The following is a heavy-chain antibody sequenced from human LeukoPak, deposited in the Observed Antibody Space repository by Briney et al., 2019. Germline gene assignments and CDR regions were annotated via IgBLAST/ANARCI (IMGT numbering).Heavy chain of an antibody. CDR1: GGSISSYY. J-gene: IGHJ4*02. CDR3: ARTTVWRGYYFDY. Sequence: SETLSLTCTVFGGSISSYYWSWIRQPPGKGLEWLGYIYYSGSANYNPSLKSRVTISVDTSKNQFSLKLSSVAAADTAVYYCARTTVWRGYYFDYWGQGTLVTVSS. D-gene: IGHD3-3*01. CDR2: IYYSGSA. V-gene: IGHV4-59*08.